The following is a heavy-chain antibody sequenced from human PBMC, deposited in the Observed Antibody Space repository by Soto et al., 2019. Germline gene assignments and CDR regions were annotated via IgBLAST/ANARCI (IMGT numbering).Heavy chain of an antibody. Sequence: ASVKVSCKASGYTFTSYYMHWVRQAPGQGLEWMGIINPSGGSTSYAQKFQGRVTMTRDTSTSTVYMELSSLRSEDTAVYYCARDYYDSSGYYGGWGYYYYYGRDVWGQGTTVTVSS. V-gene: IGHV1-46*01. D-gene: IGHD3-22*01. CDR1: GYTFTSYY. CDR3: ARDYYDSSGYYGGWGYYYYYGRDV. CDR2: INPSGGST. J-gene: IGHJ6*02.